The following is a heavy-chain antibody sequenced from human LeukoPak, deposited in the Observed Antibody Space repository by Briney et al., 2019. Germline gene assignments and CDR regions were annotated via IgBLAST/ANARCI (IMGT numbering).Heavy chain of an antibody. CDR3: ASGGDYAGIAALFRH. CDR2: ISVRGITI. V-gene: IGHV3-11*01. CDR1: GFNFSASY. Sequence: PGGSLRLSRAASGFNFSASYMSWIRQSPGKGLEWVSYISVRGITINYADSVKGRFSIFRDDVKGSLFLQMNSLKTEDTAVYYCASGGDYAGIAALFRHWGQGSLVTVSS. D-gene: IGHD4-17*01. J-gene: IGHJ4*02.